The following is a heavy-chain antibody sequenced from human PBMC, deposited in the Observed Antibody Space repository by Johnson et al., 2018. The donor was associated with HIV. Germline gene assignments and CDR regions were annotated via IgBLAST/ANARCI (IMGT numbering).Heavy chain of an antibody. Sequence: QVQLVESGGGVVQPGRSLRLSCAASGFTFNNYGMHWVRQAPGKGLEWVAVIWFDGSNKHYADSVKGRFTISRDNSKNTLYLQMNSLRAEDTAVYYCAKEGSRDAFDIWGQGTMVTVSS. CDR1: GFTFNNYG. V-gene: IGHV3-33*06. J-gene: IGHJ3*02. D-gene: IGHD6-13*01. CDR2: IWFDGSNK. CDR3: AKEGSRDAFDI.